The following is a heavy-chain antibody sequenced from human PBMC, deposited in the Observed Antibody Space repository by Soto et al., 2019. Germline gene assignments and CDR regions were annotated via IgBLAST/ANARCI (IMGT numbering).Heavy chain of an antibody. CDR1: GFTFSDYS. Sequence: EVQLVESGGGLVQPGGSLRLSCAASGFTFSDYSMNWVRQAPGKGLEWISYIISSGSTIHYADSVRGRFTVSRDNAKNSLYLQMNSLRDEDTGIYYCVAIIFGSKDWGQGTLVTVSS. CDR3: VAIIFGSKD. CDR2: IISSGSTI. D-gene: IGHD3-3*02. V-gene: IGHV3-48*02. J-gene: IGHJ4*02.